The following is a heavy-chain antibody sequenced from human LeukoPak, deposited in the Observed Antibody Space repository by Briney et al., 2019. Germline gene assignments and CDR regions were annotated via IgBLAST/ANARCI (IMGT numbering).Heavy chain of an antibody. Sequence: PGGSLRLSCAASGFTFSSYGMHWVRQAPGKGLEWVAFIRYDGSNKYYADSVKGRFTISRDNSKNTLYLQMNSLRAEDTAVYYCAKDRYYGSGSYQPFDYWGQGTLVTVSS. CDR3: AKDRYYGSGSYQPFDY. CDR1: GFTFSSYG. D-gene: IGHD3-10*01. CDR2: IRYDGSNK. V-gene: IGHV3-30*02. J-gene: IGHJ4*02.